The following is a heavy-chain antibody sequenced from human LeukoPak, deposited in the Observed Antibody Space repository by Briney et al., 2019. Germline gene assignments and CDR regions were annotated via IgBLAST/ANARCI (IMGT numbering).Heavy chain of an antibody. J-gene: IGHJ5*02. CDR1: GGTFSSYA. Sequence: SVKVSCKASGGTFSSYAISWVRQAPGQGLEWMGGIIPIFGTANYAQKFQGRVTITADESTSTAYMELSSLRSEDTAVYYCARDRNYYGSGSSWWFDPWGQGTLVTVSS. CDR3: ARDRNYYGSGSSWWFDP. CDR2: IIPIFGTA. V-gene: IGHV1-69*13. D-gene: IGHD3-10*01.